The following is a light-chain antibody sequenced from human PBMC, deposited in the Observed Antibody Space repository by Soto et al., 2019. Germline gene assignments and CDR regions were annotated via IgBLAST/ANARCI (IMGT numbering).Light chain of an antibody. Sequence: EIVMTQSPAILSVSPGERATLSCRASQIVSSHLAWYQQKPGQAPMLLIYGAPTRATGITARFSGSGSGTEFTLTISSLQSEDFAVYYCQQYNNWPPATLRPGTKVDIK. CDR2: GAP. CDR1: QIVSSH. CDR3: QQYNNWPPAT. J-gene: IGKJ3*01. V-gene: IGKV3-15*01.